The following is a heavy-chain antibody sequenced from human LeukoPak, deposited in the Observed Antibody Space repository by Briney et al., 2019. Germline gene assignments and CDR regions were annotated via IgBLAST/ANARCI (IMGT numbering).Heavy chain of an antibody. J-gene: IGHJ6*03. CDR3: ARVVRVREVIDYYYMDV. V-gene: IGHV1-69*05. CDR2: IIPIFGTA. CDR1: GCTFSNYS. D-gene: IGHD3-10*01. Sequence: GSSVNVPCKASGCTFSNYSIILVRLAPAQRLEWIGGIIPIFGTAKYATKFQGRVTIITDESTSTGYIALSSLRSEDTAVYYCARVVRVREVIDYYYMDVWGKGTTVTVSS.